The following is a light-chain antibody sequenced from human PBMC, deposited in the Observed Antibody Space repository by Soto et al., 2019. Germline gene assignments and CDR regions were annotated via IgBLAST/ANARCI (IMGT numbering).Light chain of an antibody. J-gene: IGKJ5*01. CDR2: GSS. CDR1: ETVSTN. Sequence: IVLTQSPATLSLSPGESATLSCRATETVSTNLAWFQRKAGQPPRLLIYGSSTRATGVPDRFSGSGSGTEFALIISSLQSEDVAVYYCQQYSNWPPAITFGQGTRLEIK. CDR3: QQYSNWPPAIT. V-gene: IGKV3-15*01.